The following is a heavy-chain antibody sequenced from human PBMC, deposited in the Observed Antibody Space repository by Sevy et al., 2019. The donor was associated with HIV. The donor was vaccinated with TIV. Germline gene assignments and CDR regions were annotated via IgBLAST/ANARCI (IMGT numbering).Heavy chain of an antibody. V-gene: IGHV3-20*04. CDR3: VRDRPCGGGCYFFDS. J-gene: IGHJ4*02. Sequence: GGSLRLSCAASGFTFDDYGMSWVRQAPGKGLEYFSGINWNGLRTGYAESVKGRFTISRDNAKNSLHLQMNILRVEDTALYYCVRDRPCGGGCYFFDSWGQGTLVTVSS. CDR1: GFTFDDYG. D-gene: IGHD2-21*01. CDR2: INWNGLRT.